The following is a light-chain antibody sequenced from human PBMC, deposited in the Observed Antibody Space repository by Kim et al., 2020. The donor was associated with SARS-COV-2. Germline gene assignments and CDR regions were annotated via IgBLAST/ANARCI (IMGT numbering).Light chain of an antibody. CDR1: KLGDKY. CDR3: QAWDSTSYV. V-gene: IGLV3-1*01. CDR2: QDN. J-gene: IGLJ1*01. Sequence: SYELTQPPSVSVSLGQTASITCSGDKLGDKYASWYQQKPGQSPVLVIYQDNKRPSGIPERFSGSNSGNTATLTISGTQAMDEADYYCQAWDSTSYVFGPGTKVTVL.